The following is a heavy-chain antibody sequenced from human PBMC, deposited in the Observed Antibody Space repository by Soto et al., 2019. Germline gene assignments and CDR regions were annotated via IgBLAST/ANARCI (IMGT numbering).Heavy chain of an antibody. CDR2: MNQDGSER. J-gene: IGHJ5*02. D-gene: IGHD5-18*01. V-gene: IGHV3-7*03. Sequence: PGGSLRLSCAGSGLTFRNDWLTWVRQAPGKGLEWVANMNQDGSERYYVDSVRGRLTISRDNVENSLYLQLNSLRPEDTAVYYCAVYGYGVSAAASWGQGTLVTVSS. CDR1: GLTFRNDW. CDR3: AVYGYGVSAAAS.